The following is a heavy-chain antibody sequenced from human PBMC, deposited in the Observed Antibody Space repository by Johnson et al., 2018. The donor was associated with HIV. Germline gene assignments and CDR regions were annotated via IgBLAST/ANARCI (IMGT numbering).Heavy chain of an antibody. CDR3: ARSRDYGPARSAFDI. J-gene: IGHJ3*02. Sequence: QVQLVESGGDVVQPGRSLRLSCAASGFTFRSYAMHWVRQAPGKGLEWVAIISNDGSNTYFADSVKGRFTISRDNSKNTLYLQMNSLRAEDTAVYYCARSRDYGPARSAFDIWGQGTMVTVSS. CDR1: GFTFRSYA. D-gene: IGHD4-17*01. CDR2: ISNDGSNT. V-gene: IGHV3-30*03.